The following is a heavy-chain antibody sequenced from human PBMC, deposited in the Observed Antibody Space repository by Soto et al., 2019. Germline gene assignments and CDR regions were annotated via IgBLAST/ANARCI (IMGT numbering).Heavy chain of an antibody. CDR1: GGSFSGYC. V-gene: IGHV4-34*01. CDR3: ARVFHYFQSSGQPHPAH. D-gene: IGHD3-22*01. J-gene: IGHJ1*01. CDR2: MNQAGST. Sequence: SETLSLTCAVSGGSFSGYCWSLIRQPPGKGLEGIGDMNQAGSTNFNPSLERRLTISVDTAKKQYSLRLTSVTAADTAVYFCARVFHYFQSSGQPHPAHRGQG.